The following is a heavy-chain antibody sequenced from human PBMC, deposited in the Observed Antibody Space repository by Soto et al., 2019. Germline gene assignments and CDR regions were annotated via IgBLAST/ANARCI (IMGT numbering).Heavy chain of an antibody. J-gene: IGHJ4*02. CDR1: GYTFTSYA. CDR3: ARDSTMVRGVIITGFDY. CDR2: INAGNGNT. Sequence: ASVKVSCKASGYTFTSYAMHWVRQAPGQRLEWMGWINAGNGNTKYSQKFQGRVTITRDTSASTAYMELSSLRSEDTAVYYCARDSTMVRGVIITGFDYWGQGTLVTVSS. D-gene: IGHD3-10*01. V-gene: IGHV1-3*01.